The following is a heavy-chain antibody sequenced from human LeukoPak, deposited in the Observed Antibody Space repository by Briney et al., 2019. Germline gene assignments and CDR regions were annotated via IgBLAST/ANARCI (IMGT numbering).Heavy chain of an antibody. V-gene: IGHV4-59*01. Sequence: PSETLSLTCTVSGGSISSYYWSWIRQPPGKGLEWIGYIYYSGSTNYNPSLKSRVTISVDTSKNQFSLKLSSVTAADTAVYYCARDSGVIIPAATVNYYYGMDVWGQGTTVTVSS. CDR3: ARDSGVIIPAATVNYYYGMDV. J-gene: IGHJ6*02. D-gene: IGHD2-2*01. CDR2: IYYSGST. CDR1: GGSISSYY.